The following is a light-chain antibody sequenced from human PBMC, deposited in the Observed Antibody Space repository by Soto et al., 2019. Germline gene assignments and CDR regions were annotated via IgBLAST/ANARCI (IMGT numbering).Light chain of an antibody. V-gene: IGLV1-47*01. J-gene: IGLJ1*01. CDR1: SSNIGTSY. CDR3: SGWDDSLSGLV. Sequence: QSVLTQSPSTSGTPWQRVTISCSVGSSNIGTSYVYWYQHLPGTAPKLLVYRNNQRPSGVPDRFSGSKSGTTASLAISGLRSEDEADYYCSGWDDSLSGLVFGTGTKVTVL. CDR2: RNN.